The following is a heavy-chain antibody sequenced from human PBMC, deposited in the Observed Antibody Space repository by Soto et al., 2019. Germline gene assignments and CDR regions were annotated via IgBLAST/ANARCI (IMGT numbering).Heavy chain of an antibody. Sequence: EVQLVDSGGGLVQPGGSLRLSCAASGFTFSSYWMSWVRQAPGKGLEWVANIKQDGSEKYYMDSVRGRFTLSRDNAKNSLYLQMNSLRAEDTAVYYCARASGYGGDYYYDSSGLLDYWGQGTLVTVSS. D-gene: IGHD3-22*01. CDR1: GFTFSSYW. J-gene: IGHJ4*02. V-gene: IGHV3-7*03. CDR2: IKQDGSEK. CDR3: ARASGYGGDYYYDSSGLLDY.